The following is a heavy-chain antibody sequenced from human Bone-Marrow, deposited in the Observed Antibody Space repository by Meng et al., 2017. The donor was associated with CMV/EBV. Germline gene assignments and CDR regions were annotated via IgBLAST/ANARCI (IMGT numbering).Heavy chain of an antibody. CDR1: GFNFDDYG. Sequence: GGSLRLSCAASGFNFDDYGMNWVRQAPGRGLEWVSGVNWNGGSTAYAGSVKGRFTISRDNSKNTLYLQMNSLRAEDTAVYYCARERGHAFDIWGQGTMDTVSS. J-gene: IGHJ3*02. V-gene: IGHV3-20*04. CDR3: ARERGHAFDI. CDR2: VNWNGGST.